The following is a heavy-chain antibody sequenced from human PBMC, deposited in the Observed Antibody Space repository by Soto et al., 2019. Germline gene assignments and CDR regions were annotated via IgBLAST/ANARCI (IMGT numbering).Heavy chain of an antibody. CDR1: GGTFSSYT. D-gene: IGHD3-22*01. Sequence: QVQLVQSGAEVKKPGPSVKVSCKASGGTFSSYTISWVRQAPGQGLECMGRLIPILGIANSAQKFQGRVTITADKSTSTAYMELSSLRSEDTAVYYCASRYDSSEYWGQGTLVTGSS. CDR3: ASRYDSSEY. V-gene: IGHV1-69*02. J-gene: IGHJ4*02. CDR2: LIPILGIA.